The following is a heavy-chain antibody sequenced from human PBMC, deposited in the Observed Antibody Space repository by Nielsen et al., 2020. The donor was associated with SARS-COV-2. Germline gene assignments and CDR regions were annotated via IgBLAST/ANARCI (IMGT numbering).Heavy chain of an antibody. D-gene: IGHD2-2*01. J-gene: IGHJ5*02. V-gene: IGHV5-51*01. CDR1: GYIFINYW. CDR3: ARRYCSSPSCYGDP. Sequence: GESLKISCQVSGYIFINYWIAWVRQMPGKGLEWMGIIYPDDSDIKYSPSFQGQVTISADKSISTAYLQWSSLKASDTAIYYCARRYCSSPSCYGDPWGRGTLVTVSP. CDR2: IYPDDSDI.